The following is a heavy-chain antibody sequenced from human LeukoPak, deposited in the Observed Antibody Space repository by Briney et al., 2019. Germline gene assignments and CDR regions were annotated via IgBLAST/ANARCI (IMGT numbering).Heavy chain of an antibody. J-gene: IGHJ5*02. Sequence: ASVKVSCKASGYTLTSYDINWVRQATGQGLEWMGWMNPNSGNTGYAQKFQGRVTITRNTSISTAYMELSSLRSEDTAVYYCAREYSSSGIDPWGQGTLVTVSS. V-gene: IGHV1-8*03. CDR3: AREYSSSGIDP. CDR2: MNPNSGNT. D-gene: IGHD6-13*01. CDR1: GYTLTSYD.